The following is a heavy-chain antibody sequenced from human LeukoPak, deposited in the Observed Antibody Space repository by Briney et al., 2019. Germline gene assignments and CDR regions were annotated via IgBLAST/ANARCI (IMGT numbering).Heavy chain of an antibody. J-gene: IGHJ3*02. CDR2: ISYDGSNK. CDR1: GYTFSSYA. V-gene: IGHV3-30*04. CDR3: ARGALPTDAFDI. Sequence: SCKASGYTFSSYAMHWVRQAPGKGLEWVAVISYDGSNKYYADSVKGRFTISRDNSKNTLYLQMNSLRAEDTAVYYCARGALPTDAFDIWGQGTMVTVSS.